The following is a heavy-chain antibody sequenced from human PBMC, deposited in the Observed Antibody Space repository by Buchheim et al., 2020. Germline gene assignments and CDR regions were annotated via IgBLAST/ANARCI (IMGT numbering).Heavy chain of an antibody. V-gene: IGHV3-30-3*01. J-gene: IGHJ4*02. D-gene: IGHD5-18*01. Sequence: QVQLVESGGGVVQPGRSLRLSCAASGFTFSSYATHWVRQAPGKGLEWVAVISYDGSNKYYADSVKGRFTISRENSKNTLYLQMNSLRAEDTAVYYCAKDGGYSYGGTHFDYWGQGTL. CDR1: GFTFSSYA. CDR3: AKDGGYSYGGTHFDY. CDR2: ISYDGSNK.